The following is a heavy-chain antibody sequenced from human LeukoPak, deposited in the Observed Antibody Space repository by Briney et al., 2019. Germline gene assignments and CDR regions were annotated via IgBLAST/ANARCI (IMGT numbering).Heavy chain of an antibody. CDR2: IKQHGSEI. CDR3: ATDRGTY. J-gene: IGHJ4*02. Sequence: GGSLRLSCAASGLTFSTSWMNWVRRAPGKGLEWVALIKQHGSEIYYADSVKGRFTIPRDDAANSLYLQMHSLRAEDTAVYYCATDRGTYWGQGTLVTVSS. D-gene: IGHD3-10*01. CDR1: GLTFSTSW. V-gene: IGHV3-7*01.